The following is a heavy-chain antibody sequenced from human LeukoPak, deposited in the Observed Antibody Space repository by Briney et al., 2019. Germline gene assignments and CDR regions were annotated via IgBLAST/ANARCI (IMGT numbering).Heavy chain of an antibody. V-gene: IGHV3-21*01. D-gene: IGHD6-19*01. Sequence: GGSLRLSCAASGFTFSSYSMNWVRQAPGKGLEWVSSISSNSSYIYYADSVKGRFTISRDNAKNSLYLQMNSLRAEDTAVYYCARGVGSGWFDYWGQGTLVTVSS. CDR2: ISSNSSYI. CDR1: GFTFSSYS. J-gene: IGHJ4*02. CDR3: ARGVGSGWFDY.